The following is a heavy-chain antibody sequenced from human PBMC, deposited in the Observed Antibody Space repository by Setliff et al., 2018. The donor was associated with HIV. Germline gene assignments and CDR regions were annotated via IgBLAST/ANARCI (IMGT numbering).Heavy chain of an antibody. V-gene: IGHV1-46*01. CDR3: ARAGGGATDQAFDI. CDR2: IDPNGGAT. CDR1: GGTFSTYS. J-gene: IGHJ3*02. Sequence: GASVKVSCKGFGGTFSTYSLSWVRQAPGQGLEWLGIIDPNGGATNNAQKLQGRLTVTTDTSTGTLYMELSNLRSDDSAVYYCARAGGGATDQAFDIWGQGTMVTVSS. D-gene: IGHD2-2*01.